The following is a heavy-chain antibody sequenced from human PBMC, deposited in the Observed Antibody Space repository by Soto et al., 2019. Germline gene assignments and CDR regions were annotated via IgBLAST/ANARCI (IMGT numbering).Heavy chain of an antibody. D-gene: IGHD6-19*01. J-gene: IGHJ6*02. Sequence: ASVKVSCKASGYTFTSYYMHWVRQAPGQGLEWMGIINPSGGSTSYAQKFQGRVTMTRDTSTSTVYMELSSLRSEDTAVYYCATGTQWPGTPYYYYGMDVWGQGTTVTVSS. CDR2: INPSGGST. CDR3: ATGTQWPGTPYYYYGMDV. V-gene: IGHV1-46*01. CDR1: GYTFTSYY.